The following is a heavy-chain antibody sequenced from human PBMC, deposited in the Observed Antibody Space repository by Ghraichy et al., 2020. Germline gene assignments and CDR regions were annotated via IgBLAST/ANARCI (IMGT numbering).Heavy chain of an antibody. J-gene: IGHJ4*02. CDR2: ISGSGGST. CDR1: GFTFSSYA. CDR3: AKDTGYYYGPYYFDY. Sequence: GGSLRLSCAASGFTFSSYAMSWVRQAPGKGLEWVSAISGSGGSTYYADSVKGRFTISRDNSKNTLYLQMNSLRAEDTAVYYCAKDTGYYYGPYYFDYWGQGTLVTVSS. V-gene: IGHV3-23*01. D-gene: IGHD3-22*01.